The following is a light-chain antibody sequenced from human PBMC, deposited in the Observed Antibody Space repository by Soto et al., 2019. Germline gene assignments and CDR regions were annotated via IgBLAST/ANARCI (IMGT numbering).Light chain of an antibody. CDR2: GNS. V-gene: IGLV1-40*01. J-gene: IGLJ2*01. CDR1: SSNIGAGYD. Sequence: QSVLTQPPSVSGAQGQRVTISCTGSSSNIGAGYDVHWYQQLPGTAPKLLIYGNSNRPSGVPDRFSGSKSGTSASLAITGLQAEDEADYYCQSYDSSLSGVVFGGGNKLTVL. CDR3: QSYDSSLSGVV.